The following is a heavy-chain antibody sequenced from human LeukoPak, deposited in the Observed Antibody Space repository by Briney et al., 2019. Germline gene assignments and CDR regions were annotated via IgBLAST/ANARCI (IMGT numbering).Heavy chain of an antibody. CDR2: IWYDGSNK. CDR1: GFTFSSYG. Sequence: PGRSLRLSCAASGFTFSSYGMHWVRQAPGKGLEWLAVIWYDGSNKYYADSVKGRFTISRDDSKNTLYLQMNSLRAEDTAVYYCAKEYCGGDCYPEYFQHWGQGTLVTVSS. CDR3: AKEYCGGDCYPEYFQH. D-gene: IGHD2-21*02. J-gene: IGHJ1*01. V-gene: IGHV3-33*06.